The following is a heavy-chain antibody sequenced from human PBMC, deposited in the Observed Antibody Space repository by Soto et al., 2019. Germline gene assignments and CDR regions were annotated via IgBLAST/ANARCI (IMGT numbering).Heavy chain of an antibody. D-gene: IGHD2-15*01. CDR2: IYYSGST. CDR1: GGSVSSGSYY. V-gene: IGHV4-61*01. Sequence: SETLSLTCTVSGGSVSSGSYYWSWIRQPPGKGLEWIGYIYYSGSTNYNPSPKSRVTISVDTSKNQFSLKLSSVTAADTAVYYCARARVVVAATTDFDYWGQGTLVTVSS. CDR3: ARARVVVAATTDFDY. J-gene: IGHJ4*02.